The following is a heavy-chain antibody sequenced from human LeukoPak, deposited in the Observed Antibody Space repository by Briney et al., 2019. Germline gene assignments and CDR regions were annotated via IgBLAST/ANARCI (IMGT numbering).Heavy chain of an antibody. CDR1: GFTVSSNY. CDR2: FYSGGTT. CDR3: ARTSAVMKPCDY. J-gene: IGHJ4*02. V-gene: IGHV3-53*01. D-gene: IGHD2-21*01. Sequence: PGGSLRLSCAASGFTVSSNYMSWVRQAPGKGLEWVSVFYSGGTTYYADSVKGRFIISRDSSKNTLYLQMNNLRAEDTAMYFCARTSAVMKPCDYWGEGTLVTVSS.